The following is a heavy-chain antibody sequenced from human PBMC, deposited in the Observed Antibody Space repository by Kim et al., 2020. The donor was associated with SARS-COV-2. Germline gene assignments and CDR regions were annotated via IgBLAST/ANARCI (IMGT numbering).Heavy chain of an antibody. CDR3: TTVSMR. CDR1: GIPFSDAW. CDR2: IKSKTDGGTA. J-gene: IGHJ4*02. V-gene: IGHV3-15*01. Sequence: GGSLRLSCAVSGIPFSDAWFNWVRQSPGKGLEWVGRIKSKTDGGTADLAAPVKGRFAISRDDSKNTLYLLMNDVKTDDAAMYYCTTVSMRWGQRTLVTVSS. D-gene: IGHD2-2*01.